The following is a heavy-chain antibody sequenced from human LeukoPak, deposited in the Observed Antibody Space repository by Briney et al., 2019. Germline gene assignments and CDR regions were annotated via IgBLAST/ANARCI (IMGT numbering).Heavy chain of an antibody. CDR1: GFTFSSYA. D-gene: IGHD2-21*01. CDR2: ISGSGGRT. V-gene: IGHV3-23*01. CDR3: AKPLHATRLRYGGDCYQDDY. J-gene: IGHJ4*01. Sequence: GGSLRLSCAASGFTFSSYAMSWVRQAPGKGLEWVSAISGSGGRTNYADSGKGRFTISRDNSKNTLYLQMNSLRAEDTAVYDGAKPLHATRLRYGGDCYQDDYWGHGTVVTVSS.